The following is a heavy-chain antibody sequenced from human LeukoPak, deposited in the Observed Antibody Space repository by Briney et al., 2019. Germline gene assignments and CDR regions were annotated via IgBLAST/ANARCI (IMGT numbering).Heavy chain of an antibody. CDR2: IFASGST. V-gene: IGHV4-4*07. CDR1: GGSISTYS. J-gene: IGHJ6*03. CDR3: AREAGYYYYYMDV. Sequence: PSETLSLTCTVSGGSISTYSWNWIRQPAGKGLEWTGRIFASGSTKYNPSLKSRVTMSVETSKNQFSLKLSSVTAADTAVYYCAREAGYYYYYMDVWGKGTTVTVSS.